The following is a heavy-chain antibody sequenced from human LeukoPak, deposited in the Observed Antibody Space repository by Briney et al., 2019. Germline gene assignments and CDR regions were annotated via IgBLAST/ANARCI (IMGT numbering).Heavy chain of an antibody. Sequence: GGSLRLSCAASGFTFSTYWMSWVRQAPGKGLEWVANIQPDGSEKYYVDSVKGRFTISRDSAKNSLYLQMNSLRAEDTAVYYCARVVPAVTNRFDPWGQGTLVTVS. V-gene: IGHV3-7*05. CDR1: GFTFSTYW. CDR2: IQPDGSEK. CDR3: ARVVPAVTNRFDP. D-gene: IGHD2-2*01. J-gene: IGHJ5*02.